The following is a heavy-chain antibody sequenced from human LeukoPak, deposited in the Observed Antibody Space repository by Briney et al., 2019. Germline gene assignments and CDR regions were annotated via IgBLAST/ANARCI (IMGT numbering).Heavy chain of an antibody. Sequence: PSETLSLTCTVSGGSISSYYWSWIRQPPGKGLEWIGYIYYSGSTNYNPSLKSRLTISVDTSKNQFSLKLSSVTAADTAVYYCARSLSGYSYGPFDYWGQGTLVTVSS. CDR2: IYYSGST. V-gene: IGHV4-59*01. J-gene: IGHJ4*02. CDR1: GGSISSYY. D-gene: IGHD5-18*01. CDR3: ARSLSGYSYGPFDY.